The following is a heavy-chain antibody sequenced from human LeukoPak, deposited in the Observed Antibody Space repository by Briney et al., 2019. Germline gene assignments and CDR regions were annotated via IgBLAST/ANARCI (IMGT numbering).Heavy chain of an antibody. J-gene: IGHJ4*02. D-gene: IGHD6-6*01. Sequence: GESLKISCRDSGNTFTTSLIVWVRQMPGKGLEWMGIIYPGDSDTKYSPSFQGQVTISADKSISTAYLHWNSLKASDTATYYCARPKYSSSLALDFWGQGTPVTVSS. CDR3: ARPKYSSSLALDF. V-gene: IGHV5-51*01. CDR2: IYPGDSDT. CDR1: GNTFTTSL.